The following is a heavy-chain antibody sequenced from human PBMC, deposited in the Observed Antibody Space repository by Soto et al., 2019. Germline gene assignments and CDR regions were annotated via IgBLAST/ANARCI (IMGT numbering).Heavy chain of an antibody. V-gene: IGHV3-48*02. CDR3: ARDRRTMTTVTLFDY. CDR2: ISSSSSTI. D-gene: IGHD4-17*01. J-gene: IGHJ4*02. CDR1: GFTFSSYI. Sequence: TGGSLRLSCAASGFTFSSYIMNWVRQSPGKGLEWVSYISSSSSTIYYADSVKGRFTISRDNAKNSLYLQMNSLRDEDTAVYYCARDRRTMTTVTLFDYWGQGTLVTVSS.